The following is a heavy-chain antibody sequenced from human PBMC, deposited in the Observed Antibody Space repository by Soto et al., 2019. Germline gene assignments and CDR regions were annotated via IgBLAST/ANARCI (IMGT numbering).Heavy chain of an antibody. Sequence: ASVKVSCKASGYTFTSYYMHWVRQAPGQGLEWMGIINPSGGSTSYAQKFQGRVTISVDRSKNQFSLKLSSVTAADTAVYYCARVPDYWGQGTLVTVSS. CDR2: INPSGGST. J-gene: IGHJ4*02. CDR3: ARVPDY. CDR1: GYTFTSYY. V-gene: IGHV1-46*01.